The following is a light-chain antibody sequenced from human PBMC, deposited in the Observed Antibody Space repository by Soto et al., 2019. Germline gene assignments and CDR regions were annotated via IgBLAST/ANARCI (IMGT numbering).Light chain of an antibody. Sequence: QSALTQPPSASGSPGQSVTISCTGTSSDVGGYNYVSWYQQHPGKAPKLMIYEVSKRPSGVPDGFSGSKSGNTASLTVSGLQAEDEADYYCNSYAGSNNWVFGGGTKVTIL. J-gene: IGLJ3*02. CDR1: SSDVGGYNY. V-gene: IGLV2-8*01. CDR2: EVS. CDR3: NSYAGSNNWV.